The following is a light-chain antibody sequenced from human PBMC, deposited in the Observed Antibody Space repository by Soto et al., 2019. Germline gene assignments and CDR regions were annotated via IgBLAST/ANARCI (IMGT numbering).Light chain of an antibody. CDR1: ESISDS. CDR3: QQYNTYPFT. V-gene: IGKV1-5*01. CDR2: DAS. J-gene: IGKJ3*01. Sequence: DIQMTQSPSTLSASVGDRVTITCRANESISDSLAWYQQEPGTAPKFLIYDASSLESGVPSRFSGSGSGTEFTLTISSLQPDDFATYYCQQYNTYPFTFGPWTKVDVK.